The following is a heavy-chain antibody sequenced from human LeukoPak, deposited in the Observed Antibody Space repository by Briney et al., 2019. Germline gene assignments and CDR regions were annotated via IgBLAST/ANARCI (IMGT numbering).Heavy chain of an antibody. CDR3: ARDPGAYYDSSGRAFDI. CDR2: IWYDGSNK. D-gene: IGHD3-22*01. V-gene: IGHV3-33*01. J-gene: IGHJ3*02. Sequence: GGSLRLSCAASGFTFSSYGMHWVRQAPGKGLEWVAVIWYDGSNKYYADSVKGRFTISRDNSKNTLYLQMNSLRAEDTAVYYCARDPGAYYDSSGRAFDIWGQGTMVTVSS. CDR1: GFTFSSYG.